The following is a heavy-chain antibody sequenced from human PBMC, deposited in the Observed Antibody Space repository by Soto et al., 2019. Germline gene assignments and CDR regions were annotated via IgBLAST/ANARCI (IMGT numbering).Heavy chain of an antibody. J-gene: IGHJ4*02. CDR2: INSDGSST. D-gene: IGHD1-20*01. Sequence: EVQLVESGGGLVQPGGSLRLSCAASGFTFSGYWMHWVRQAPGKELVWVSRINSDGSSTRYADSVKGRFTISRDNAKNTLYLQLNSLRAEDTAVYYCAREDKWNDDRLDYWGQGTLVTVSS. CDR1: GFTFSGYW. V-gene: IGHV3-74*01. CDR3: AREDKWNDDRLDY.